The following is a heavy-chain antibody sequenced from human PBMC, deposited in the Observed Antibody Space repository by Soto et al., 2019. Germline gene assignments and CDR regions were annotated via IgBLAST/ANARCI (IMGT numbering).Heavy chain of an antibody. Sequence: SETLSLTCAVHGGSFSDYYWSWIRQPPGKGLEWIGEINYSGRTNYNPSLKSRVTISVDTSKNQFSLKLSSVTAADTAVYYCAREGVSSSWYNYYGMDVWGQGTTVTVSS. J-gene: IGHJ6*02. CDR1: GGSFSDYY. CDR3: AREGVSSSWYNYYGMDV. D-gene: IGHD6-13*01. CDR2: INYSGRT. V-gene: IGHV4-34*01.